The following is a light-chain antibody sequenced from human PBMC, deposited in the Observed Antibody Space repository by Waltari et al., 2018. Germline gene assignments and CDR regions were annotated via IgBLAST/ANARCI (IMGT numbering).Light chain of an antibody. CDR3: CSYAGSSTSYV. V-gene: IGLV2-23*01. CDR1: SSDVGSYNL. J-gene: IGLJ1*01. Sequence: QSALTQPASVSVSPGQSITISCTGTSSDVGSYNLVSCYQQHPGKAPKLLSSGGSKRPSGVSNRFSGSKSGNTASLTISGLQAEDEADYYCCSYAGSSTSYVFGTGTKVTVL. CDR2: GGS.